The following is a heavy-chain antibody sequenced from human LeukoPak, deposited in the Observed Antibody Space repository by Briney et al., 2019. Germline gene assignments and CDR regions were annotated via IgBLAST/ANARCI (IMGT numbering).Heavy chain of an antibody. CDR2: ISAYNGNT. D-gene: IGHD5-24*01. CDR1: GYTFTSYG. V-gene: IGHV1-18*01. Sequence: ASVKVSCKSSGYTFTSYGIIWVRQAPGQGLEWMGWISAYNGNTNYAQNLQGRVTMTTDTSTSTAYMELRSLRSDDTAVYYCARVRRVGFNWFDPWGQGTLVTVSS. J-gene: IGHJ5*02. CDR3: ARVRRVGFNWFDP.